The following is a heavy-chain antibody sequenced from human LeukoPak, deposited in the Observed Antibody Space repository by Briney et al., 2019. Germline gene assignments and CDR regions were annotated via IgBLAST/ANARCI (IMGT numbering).Heavy chain of an antibody. CDR3: ARGVRDGYNQNWFDP. J-gene: IGHJ5*02. Sequence: ASVKVSCKASGGTFSSYAISWVRQAPGQGLEWMGRINPNSGGTNYAQKFQGRVTMTRDTSISTAYMELSRLRSDDTAVYYCARGVRDGYNQNWFDPWGQGTLVTVSS. V-gene: IGHV1-2*06. CDR1: GGTFSSYA. CDR2: INPNSGGT. D-gene: IGHD5-24*01.